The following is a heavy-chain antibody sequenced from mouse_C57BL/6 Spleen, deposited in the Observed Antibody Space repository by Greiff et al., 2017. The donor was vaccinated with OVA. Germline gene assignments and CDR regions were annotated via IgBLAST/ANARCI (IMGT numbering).Heavy chain of an antibody. D-gene: IGHD1-2*01. Sequence: VKVVESGPGLVQPSQSLSITCTVSGFSLTSYGVHWVRQSPGKGLEWLGVIWSGGSTDYNAAFISRLSISKDNSKSQVFFKMNSLQADDTAIYYCARNILRPPYDWYFDVWGTGTTATVSS. CDR3: ARNILRPPYDWYFDV. CDR2: IWSGGST. CDR1: GFSLTSYG. J-gene: IGHJ1*03. V-gene: IGHV2-2*01.